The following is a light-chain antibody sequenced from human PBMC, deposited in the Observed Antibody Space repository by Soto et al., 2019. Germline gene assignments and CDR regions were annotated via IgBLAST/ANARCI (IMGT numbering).Light chain of an antibody. J-gene: IGLJ3*02. CDR1: SSDVGSYNL. V-gene: IGLV2-23*01. Sequence: QSALTQPASVSGSPGQSITISCTGTSSDVGSYNLVSWYQQHPGKAPKLMIYEGSKRPSGVSNRFSGSKSGNTASLTISGLQAEDEADYYYCSYAGSSPSKVFGGGTKLTVL. CDR3: CSYAGSSPSKV. CDR2: EGS.